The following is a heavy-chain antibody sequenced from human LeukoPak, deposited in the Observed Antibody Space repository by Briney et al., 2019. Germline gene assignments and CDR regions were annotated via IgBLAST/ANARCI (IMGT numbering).Heavy chain of an antibody. CDR2: NKYSESI. CDR1: GRSLSSSSYY. Sequence: SETLSLTWTVAGRSLSSSSYYWGWIRQPPGKGLEWSGSNKYSESIYYTPSTNSRVTIFVVTSKSQYALKLSSLTAADTSVYYCAGEKDFPPWDFDLWGRGTLVTVSS. CDR3: AGEKDFPPWDFDL. J-gene: IGHJ2*01. V-gene: IGHV4-39*02. D-gene: IGHD3-3*01.